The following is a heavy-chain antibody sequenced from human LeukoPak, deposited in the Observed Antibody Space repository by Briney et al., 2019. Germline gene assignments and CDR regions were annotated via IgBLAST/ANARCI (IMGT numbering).Heavy chain of an antibody. Sequence: PSETLSLTCTVSGGSLSSDNYYWTWIRQPPGRELEWLGYVYYTGTTKYNPSLESRVTMSVDTSKNEFSLNLRSVTAADTAVYYCARDLLGSRNFLPESPWGQGTLVIVSS. CDR1: GGSLSSDNYY. J-gene: IGHJ5*02. D-gene: IGHD3-10*01. CDR2: VYYTGTT. CDR3: ARDLLGSRNFLPESP. V-gene: IGHV4-61*01.